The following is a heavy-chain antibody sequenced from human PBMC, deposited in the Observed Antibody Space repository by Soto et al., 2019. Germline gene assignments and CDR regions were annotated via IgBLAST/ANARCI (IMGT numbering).Heavy chain of an antibody. CDR2: IWYDGSNK. V-gene: IGHV3-33*01. J-gene: IGHJ6*02. CDR3: ARKYCSGGSCYRVPYYGMDV. CDR1: GFTFSSYG. Sequence: QVQLVESGGGVVQPGRSLRLSCAASGFTFSSYGMHWVRQAPGKGLEWVAVIWYDGSNKYYADSVKGRFTISRDNSKNTLYLQMNSLRAEDTAVYYCARKYCSGGSCYRVPYYGMDVWGQGTTVTVSS. D-gene: IGHD2-15*01.